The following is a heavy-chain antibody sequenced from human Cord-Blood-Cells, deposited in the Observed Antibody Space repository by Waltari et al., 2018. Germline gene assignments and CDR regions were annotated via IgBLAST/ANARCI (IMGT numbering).Heavy chain of an antibody. J-gene: IGHJ5*02. CDR3: ARDRARVVPAARRGIGNWFDP. CDR1: RASFSGYY. D-gene: IGHD2-2*01. V-gene: IGHV4-34*01. CDR2: INHSGST. Sequence: QVQLQQWGAGLLKPSEPLYLTCAVYRASFSGYYWSWIRLHPQKGLEWIEEINHSGSTNYNPSLKSRVTISVDTSKNQFSLKLSSVTAADTAVYYCARDRARVVPAARRGIGNWFDPWGQGTLVTVSS.